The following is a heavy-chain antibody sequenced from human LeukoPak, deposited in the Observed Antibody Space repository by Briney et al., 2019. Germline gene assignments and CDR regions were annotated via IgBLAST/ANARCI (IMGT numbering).Heavy chain of an antibody. CDR2: INHSGST. Sequence: SETLSLTCAVYGGSFSGYYWSWIRQPPGKGLEWIGEINHSGSTNYNPSLKSRVTISVDTSKNQFSLKLSSVTAADTAVYYCARGLYYDSSGYYCSPTDYWGQGTLVTVSS. CDR1: GGSFSGYY. V-gene: IGHV4-34*01. CDR3: ARGLYYDSSGYYCSPTDY. D-gene: IGHD3-22*01. J-gene: IGHJ4*02.